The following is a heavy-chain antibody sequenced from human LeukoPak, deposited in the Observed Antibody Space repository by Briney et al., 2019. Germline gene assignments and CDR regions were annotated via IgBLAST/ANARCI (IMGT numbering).Heavy chain of an antibody. CDR1: AYSISSGFF. D-gene: IGHD3-10*01. CDR3: VRYGSGTYSTPCNY. Sequence: SETLSLTCSVSAYSISSGFFWGWIRQPPGKGLEWIGSTYHSGNTYYNPSLKSRVTISVDTSKNQFSLRLTSVTAADTAVYYCVRYGSGTYSTPCNYWGQGTLVTVSS. J-gene: IGHJ4*02. V-gene: IGHV4-38-2*02. CDR2: TYHSGNT.